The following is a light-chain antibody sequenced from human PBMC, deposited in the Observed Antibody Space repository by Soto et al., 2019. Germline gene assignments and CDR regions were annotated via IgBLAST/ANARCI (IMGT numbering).Light chain of an antibody. CDR1: SSDVGGYNY. CDR2: DVS. Sequence: QSALTQPASVSGSPGQSITISCTGTSSDVGGYNYVSWYQQHPGKAPKLMIYDVSNRPSGVSNRFSGSKSGNTASLTISGLQAEDEDDYYCSSYTSGSTLYVFGTGTKVTVL. V-gene: IGLV2-14*01. J-gene: IGLJ1*01. CDR3: SSYTSGSTLYV.